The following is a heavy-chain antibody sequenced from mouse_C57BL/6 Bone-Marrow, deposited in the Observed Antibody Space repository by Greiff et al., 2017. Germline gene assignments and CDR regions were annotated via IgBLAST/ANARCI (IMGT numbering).Heavy chain of an antibody. J-gene: IGHJ2*01. D-gene: IGHD4-1*01. CDR1: GYTFTSYW. CDR3: ARETGRDFY. V-gene: IGHV1-50*01. CDR2: IDPSDSYT. Sequence: QVQLKQPGAELVKPGASVKLSCKASGYTFTSYWMQWVKQRPGQGLEWIGEIDPSDSYTNYNQKFKGKATLTVDTSSSTAYMQLSSLTSEDSAVYYCARETGRDFYWGQGTTLTVSS.